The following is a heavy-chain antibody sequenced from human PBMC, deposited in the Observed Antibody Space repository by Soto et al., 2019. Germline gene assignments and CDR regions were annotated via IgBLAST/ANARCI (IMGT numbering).Heavy chain of an antibody. CDR2: IYWDDDK. J-gene: IGHJ4*02. Sequence: QITLHESGPTQVKPRQTLTLTCTFSGFSLTTSGVGVGWIRQSPGKAPEWLALIYWDDDKRYSPSLKSRLTITKDTSKNQVVLTMADLDPADTATYYCAHRVLRTVFGLVTTTAIYFDFWSQGTPVAVSS. V-gene: IGHV2-5*02. CDR1: GFSLTTSGVG. D-gene: IGHD3-3*01. CDR3: AHRVLRTVFGLVTTTAIYFDF.